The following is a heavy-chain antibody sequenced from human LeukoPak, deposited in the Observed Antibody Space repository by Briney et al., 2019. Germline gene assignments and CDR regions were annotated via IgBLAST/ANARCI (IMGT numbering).Heavy chain of an antibody. Sequence: GGSLRLSCAASGFTFSSYWTHWVRHAPGKGLGWVSRINSDGSSTSYADSVKGRFTISRDNAKNTLYLQMNSLRAEDTAVYYCARDLDVGALDYWGQGTLVTVSS. CDR3: ARDLDVGALDY. CDR2: INSDGSST. V-gene: IGHV3-74*01. J-gene: IGHJ4*02. D-gene: IGHD1-26*01. CDR1: GFTFSSYW.